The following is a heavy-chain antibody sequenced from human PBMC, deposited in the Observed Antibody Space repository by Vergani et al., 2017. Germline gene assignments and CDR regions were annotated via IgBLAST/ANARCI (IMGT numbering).Heavy chain of an antibody. D-gene: IGHD1-14*01. J-gene: IGHJ4*02. V-gene: IGHV3-15*01. CDR3: YTDYHDY. CDR1: GITFKNVW. CDR2: IRSKNDGGTA. Sequence: EVQVVESGGGLIKPGGSLRLSCVVSGITFKNVWINWVRQAPGKGLEWIGRIRSKNDGGTADYAAPLKGRFTISRDDSKDSAFLLVNNLKTKDTAVYFWYTDYHDYWGQGTLVTVSS.